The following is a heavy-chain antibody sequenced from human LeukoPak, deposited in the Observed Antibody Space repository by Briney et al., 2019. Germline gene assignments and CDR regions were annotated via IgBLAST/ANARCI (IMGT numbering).Heavy chain of an antibody. CDR2: IYYSGST. J-gene: IGHJ4*02. D-gene: IGHD6-6*01. Sequence: SETLSLTCTVSGGSISTSSYFWGWLRQPPGMGLEWIGSIYYSGSTYYNPSLESRVTISVDTSKNQFSLKLSSVTAADTAVYYCARQPLEYSSSAFDYWGREPWSPSPQ. V-gene: IGHV4-39*01. CDR3: ARQPLEYSSSAFDY. CDR1: GGSISTSSYF.